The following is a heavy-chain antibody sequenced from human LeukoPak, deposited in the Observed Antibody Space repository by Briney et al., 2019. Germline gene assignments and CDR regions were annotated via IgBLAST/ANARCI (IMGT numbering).Heavy chain of an antibody. V-gene: IGHV1-2*06. D-gene: IGHD4-23*01. Sequence: ASVKVSCKASGYTFTGYYMHWVRQAPGQGLEWMGRINPNSGGTNYAQKFQGRVTMTRHTSISTAYMELSSLRSEDTAVYYCAREDYGGNSDYWGQGTLVTVSS. CDR1: GYTFTGYY. CDR3: AREDYGGNSDY. J-gene: IGHJ4*02. CDR2: INPNSGGT.